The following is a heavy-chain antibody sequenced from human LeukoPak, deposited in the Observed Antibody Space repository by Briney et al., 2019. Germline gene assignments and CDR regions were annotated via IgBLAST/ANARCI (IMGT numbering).Heavy chain of an antibody. CDR2: ISSSSSYI. Sequence: PGGSLRLSCAASGSTFSSYSMNWVRQAPGKGLEWVSSISSSSSYINYADSVKGRFTISRDNAKNSLYLQMNSLRAEDTAVYYCARDVDYGDYGADYWGQGTLVTVSS. CDR1: GSTFSSYS. J-gene: IGHJ4*02. CDR3: ARDVDYGDYGADY. D-gene: IGHD4-17*01. V-gene: IGHV3-21*01.